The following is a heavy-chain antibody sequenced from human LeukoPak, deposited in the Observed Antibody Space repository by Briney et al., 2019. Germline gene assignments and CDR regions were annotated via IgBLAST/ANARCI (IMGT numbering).Heavy chain of an antibody. J-gene: IGHJ4*02. V-gene: IGHV4-31*03. D-gene: IGHD1-26*01. Sequence: PSETLSLTCTVSGGSISSGGYYWSWIRQHPGKGLEWIGYIYYSGSTYYNPSLKSRVTISVDTSKNQFSLKLSSVTAADTAVYYCARLVGAMTSYYFDYWGQGTLVTVSS. CDR3: ARLVGAMTSYYFDY. CDR1: GGSISSGGYY. CDR2: IYYSGST.